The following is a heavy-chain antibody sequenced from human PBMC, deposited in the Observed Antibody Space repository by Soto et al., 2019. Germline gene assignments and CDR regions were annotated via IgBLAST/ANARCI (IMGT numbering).Heavy chain of an antibody. CDR2: IYYSGST. CDR1: GSSISSYY. V-gene: IGHV4-59*08. D-gene: IGHD3-3*02. CDR3: ASPKIAFYNWFDP. Sequence: SETLSLTCTVSGSSISSYYWSWIRQPPGKGLEWIGYIYYSGSTNYNPSLKSRVTISVDTSKNQFSLKLSSVTAADTAVYYCASPKIAFYNWFDPWGQGTLVTVS. J-gene: IGHJ5*02.